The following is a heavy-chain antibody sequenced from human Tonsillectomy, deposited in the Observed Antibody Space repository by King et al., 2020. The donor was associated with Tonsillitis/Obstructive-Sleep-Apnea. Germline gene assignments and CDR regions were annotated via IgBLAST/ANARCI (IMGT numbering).Heavy chain of an antibody. CDR1: GFTFSSYA. V-gene: IGHV3-30*01. D-gene: IGHD3-16*02. J-gene: IGHJ5*02. Sequence: VQLVESGGGVVQPGRSLRLSCAASGFTFSSYAMNWVRQAPGKGLEWVALISSDGSNKYYADSVKGRFTISRDNSKNTLYLQMNSLRAEDTAVYYCARDSLYWGSSRYTTGWFAPLVQGTLVTVSS. CDR2: ISSDGSNK. CDR3: ARDSLYWGSSRYTTGWFAP.